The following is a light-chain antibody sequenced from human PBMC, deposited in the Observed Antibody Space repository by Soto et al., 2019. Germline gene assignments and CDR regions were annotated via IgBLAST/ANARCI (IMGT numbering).Light chain of an antibody. CDR2: DVS. CDR1: SSDVGGYSY. V-gene: IGLV2-11*01. CDR3: CSYAGSRSYV. J-gene: IGLJ1*01. Sequence: QSALTQPRSVSGSPGQSVTISCTGTSSDVGGYSYGSWYQQHPGKAPKVMIYDVSERPSGVPDRFSGSKSGNTASLTISGLQAEDEADYYCCSYAGSRSYVFGTGTKLTVL.